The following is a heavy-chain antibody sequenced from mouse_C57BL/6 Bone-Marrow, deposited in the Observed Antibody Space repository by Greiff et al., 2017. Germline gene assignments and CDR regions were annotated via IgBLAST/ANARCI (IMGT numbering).Heavy chain of an antibody. CDR1: GYTFTSYW. CDR2: IYPGSGST. J-gene: IGHJ1*03. CDR3: ARTPPITTVVARYWYFDV. Sequence: VKLQESGAELVKPGASVKMSCKASGYTFTSYWITWVKQRPGQGLEWIGDIYPGSGSTNYNEKFKSKATLTVDTSSSTAYMQLSSLTSEDSAVYYCARTPPITTVVARYWYFDVWGTGTTVTVSS. D-gene: IGHD1-1*01. V-gene: IGHV1-55*01.